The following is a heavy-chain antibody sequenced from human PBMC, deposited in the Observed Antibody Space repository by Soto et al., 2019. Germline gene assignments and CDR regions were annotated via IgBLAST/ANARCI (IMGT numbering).Heavy chain of an antibody. D-gene: IGHD1-26*01. CDR2: ISGSGDST. Sequence: EVQLLESGGGLVQPGGSLRLSCAASGFTFSSYAMRWVRQAPVKGPEWVSAISGSGDSTYSADSVKGRFTISRDNSKNTLYLQMNSLRAEDTALYYCARRGIGSYYDYWGQGTLVTVSS. CDR1: GFTFSSYA. J-gene: IGHJ4*02. V-gene: IGHV3-23*01. CDR3: ARRGIGSYYDY.